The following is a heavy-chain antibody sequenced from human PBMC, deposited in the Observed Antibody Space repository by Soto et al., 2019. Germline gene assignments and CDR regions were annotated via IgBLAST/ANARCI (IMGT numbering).Heavy chain of an antibody. CDR3: ARGLSDGYNSRWSRIYYFDY. V-gene: IGHV4-34*01. CDR1: GGSFSGYY. Sequence: SETLSLTCAVYGGSFSGYYWSWIRQPPGKGLEWIGEINHSGSTNYNPSLKSRVTISVDTSKNQFSLKLSSVTAADTAVYYCARGLSDGYNSRWSRIYYFDYWGQGTLVTVSS. CDR2: INHSGST. D-gene: IGHD5-12*01. J-gene: IGHJ4*02.